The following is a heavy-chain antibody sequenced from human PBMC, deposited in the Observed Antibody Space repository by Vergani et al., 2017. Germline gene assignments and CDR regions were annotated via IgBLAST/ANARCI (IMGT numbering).Heavy chain of an antibody. V-gene: IGHV4-39*07. CDR2: IYYSGST. CDR3: ANVDTAIVFDY. Sequence: QLQLQESGPGLVKPSETLSLTCTVSGGSISSSSYYWGWIRQPPGKGLEWIGSIYYSGSTYYNPSLKSRVTISVDTSKNQFSLKLSSVTAADTAVYYCANVDTAIVFDYWGQGTLVTVSS. J-gene: IGHJ4*02. CDR1: GGSISSSSYY. D-gene: IGHD5-18*01.